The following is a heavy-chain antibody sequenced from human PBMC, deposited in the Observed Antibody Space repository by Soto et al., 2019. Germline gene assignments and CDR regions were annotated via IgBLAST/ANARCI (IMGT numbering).Heavy chain of an antibody. J-gene: IGHJ6*02. Sequence: LRLSCAASGFTFSSYAMSWVRQAPGKGLEWVSAISGSGGSTYYADSVKGRFTISRDNSKNTLYLQMNSLRAEDTAVYYCAKDRAFGVVTRGGMDVWGQGTTVTVS. V-gene: IGHV3-23*01. CDR3: AKDRAFGVVTRGGMDV. CDR1: GFTFSSYA. D-gene: IGHD3-3*01. CDR2: ISGSGGST.